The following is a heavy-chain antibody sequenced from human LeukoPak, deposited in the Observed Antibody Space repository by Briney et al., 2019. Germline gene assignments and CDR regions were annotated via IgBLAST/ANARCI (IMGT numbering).Heavy chain of an antibody. CDR2: IYYSGST. J-gene: IGHJ5*02. V-gene: IGHV4-59*08. Sequence: SETLSLTCTVSAGSISSYYWSWIRQPPGKVLEWIGYIYYSGSTNYNPSLKSGAPISVDTSKTQFTLKLSSVTAADTAVYYCATQHYDILTGYPRLFDPWGQGTLVTVSS. CDR1: AGSISSYY. D-gene: IGHD3-9*01. CDR3: ATQHYDILTGYPRLFDP.